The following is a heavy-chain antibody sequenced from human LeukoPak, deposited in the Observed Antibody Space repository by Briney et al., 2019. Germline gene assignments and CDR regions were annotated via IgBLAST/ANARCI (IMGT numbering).Heavy chain of an antibody. D-gene: IGHD6-19*01. CDR1: GFTFSSYG. J-gene: IGHJ6*02. CDR2: ISYDGSNK. CDR3: AKGLAYSSGWYPHYYYYYGMDV. V-gene: IGHV3-30*18. Sequence: GGSLRLSCAASGFTFSSYGMHWVRQAPGKGLEWVAVISYDGSNKYYADSVKGRFTISRDNSKNTLYLQMNSLRAEDTAVYYCAKGLAYSSGWYPHYYYYYGMDVWGQGTTVTVSS.